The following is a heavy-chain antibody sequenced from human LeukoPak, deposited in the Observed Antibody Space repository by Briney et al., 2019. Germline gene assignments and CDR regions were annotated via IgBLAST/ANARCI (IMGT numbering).Heavy chain of an antibody. CDR3: ARDHSGSFDS. V-gene: IGHV4-39*07. D-gene: IGHD1-26*01. J-gene: IGHJ4*02. CDR1: GGSITSATFF. CDR2: VSYSGST. Sequence: PSETLSLTCTVSGGSITSATFFWAWIRQPPGKVLEWIGSVSYSGSTSYNPSFKSRVTLSRDTSKNRFSLHLNSVTAADTALYFCARDHSGSFDSWGQGTLVTVSS.